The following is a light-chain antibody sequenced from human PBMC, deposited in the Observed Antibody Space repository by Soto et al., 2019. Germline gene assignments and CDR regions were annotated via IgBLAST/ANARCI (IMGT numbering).Light chain of an antibody. CDR2: GAS. CDR1: QSVSSN. Sequence: EVVMTQSPATVSVSPGERATLSCRASQSVSSNLAWYQQKPGQAPRLLIYGASTRATGTPARLSGRGSGTEFTLTISSLQSEDFAVYYCQQYNSWPPYTFGQGTKMEIK. J-gene: IGKJ2*01. V-gene: IGKV3-15*01. CDR3: QQYNSWPPYT.